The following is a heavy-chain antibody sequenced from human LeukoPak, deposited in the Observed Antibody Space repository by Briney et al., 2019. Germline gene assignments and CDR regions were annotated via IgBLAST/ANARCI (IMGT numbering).Heavy chain of an antibody. CDR3: IVLAVAGTLGFDY. D-gene: IGHD6-19*01. CDR1: GFSFSTYS. Sequence: GGSLRLSCAASGFSFSTYSMNWVRQAPGKGLEWVSYISSSSRTIYYADSVKGRFTISRDNAKNSLYLQMNSLRAEDTAVYYCIVLAVAGTLGFDYWGQGTLVTVSS. CDR2: ISSSSRTI. V-gene: IGHV3-48*01. J-gene: IGHJ4*02.